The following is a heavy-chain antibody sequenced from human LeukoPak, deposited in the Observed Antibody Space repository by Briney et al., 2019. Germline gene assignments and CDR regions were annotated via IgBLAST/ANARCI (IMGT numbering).Heavy chain of an antibody. Sequence: PSETLSLTCTVSGGSISSYYWSWIRQPPGKGLEWIGYIYYSGSTNYNPSLKSRVTISVDTSKNQFSLKLSSVTAADTAVYYCARGYGYWFDPWGQGTLVTVSS. J-gene: IGHJ5*02. CDR1: GGSISSYY. D-gene: IGHD4-17*01. CDR3: ARGYGYWFDP. CDR2: IYYSGST. V-gene: IGHV4-59*01.